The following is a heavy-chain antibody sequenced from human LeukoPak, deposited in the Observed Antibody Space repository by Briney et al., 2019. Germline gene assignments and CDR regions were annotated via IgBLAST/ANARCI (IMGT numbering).Heavy chain of an antibody. CDR2: IYPGDSDT. CDR1: GYRFTSYW. D-gene: IGHD2-2*01. J-gene: IGHJ5*02. Sequence: GESLKISCKGSGYRFTSYWIGWVRQMPGKGLERMGIIYPGDSDTRYSPSFQGQVTISVDKSISTAYLQWSSLKASDTAMYYCARHLGGCSSTSCYWFFDPWGQGTLVTVSS. CDR3: ARHLGGCSSTSCYWFFDP. V-gene: IGHV5-51*01.